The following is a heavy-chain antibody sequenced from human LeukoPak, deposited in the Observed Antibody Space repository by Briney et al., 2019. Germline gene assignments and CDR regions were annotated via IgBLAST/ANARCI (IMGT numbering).Heavy chain of an antibody. D-gene: IGHD4/OR15-4a*01. Sequence: GGSLRLSCAASGFPLSNQWMSWVRQAPGKGLEWVAYIKQEGNKIYYVDSVKGRFTISRDNANNSLYLQMNNLRAEDTAVYYGARLGDRQVLGNWGQGTLLTVSS. V-gene: IGHV3-7*01. J-gene: IGHJ4*02. CDR3: ARLGDRQVLGN. CDR1: GFPLSNQW. CDR2: IKQEGNKI.